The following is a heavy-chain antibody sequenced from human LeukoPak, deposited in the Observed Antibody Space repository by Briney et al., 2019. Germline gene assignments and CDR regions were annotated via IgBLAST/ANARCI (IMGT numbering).Heavy chain of an antibody. J-gene: IGHJ5*02. CDR3: ARVASGVGYNWFDP. CDR2: IYYSGST. Sequence: SQTLSLTCTASGGSISSGGYYWSWIRQHPGKGLEWIGYIYYSGSTYYNPSLKSRVTISVDTSKNQFSLKLSSVTAADTAVYYCARVASGVGYNWFDPWGQGTLVTVSS. D-gene: IGHD2-15*01. CDR1: GGSISSGGYY. V-gene: IGHV4-31*02.